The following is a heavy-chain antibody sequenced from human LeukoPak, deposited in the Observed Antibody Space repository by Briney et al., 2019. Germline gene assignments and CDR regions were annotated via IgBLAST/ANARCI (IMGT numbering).Heavy chain of an antibody. J-gene: IGHJ4*02. V-gene: IGHV3-7*01. CDR1: GLTFSGYW. Sequence: SGGSLRLSCAASGLTFSGYWMQWVRQAPGKGLQWVANINYGGSDRYYVDSVKGRFTISRDNAKNSLYLQMNILTVEDTAVYYCTRGDPDYWGQGTLVTVSS. CDR2: INYGGSDR. CDR3: TRGDPDY. D-gene: IGHD2-21*02.